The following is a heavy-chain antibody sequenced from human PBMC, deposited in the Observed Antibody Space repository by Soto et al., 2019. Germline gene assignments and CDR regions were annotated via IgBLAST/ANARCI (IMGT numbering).Heavy chain of an antibody. CDR3: ARDRPGLPFTSGRYYHGMDV. Sequence: QVQLQESGPGLVKPSETLSLTCTVSGGSMRKFYWSWIRQSPGKGLEWIGYISSSGSTDYNPSLTCRVIISIDTSKNQFSLRLSSVTAADTAVYFCARDRPGLPFTSGRYYHGMDVWGQGTSVTVSS. J-gene: IGHJ6*02. CDR2: ISSSGST. CDR1: GGSMRKFY. D-gene: IGHD6-19*01. V-gene: IGHV4-59*01.